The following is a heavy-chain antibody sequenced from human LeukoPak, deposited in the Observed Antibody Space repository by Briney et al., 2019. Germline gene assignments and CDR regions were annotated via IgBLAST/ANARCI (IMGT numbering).Heavy chain of an antibody. Sequence: KPSETLSLTCTVYGESFSGYYWTWIRQPPGEGLEWIGEINHSGSTNYNPSLKSRVTISLDTSKNQFSLKLSSVTAADTAVYYCAREGLYGDYVWSLDYWGQGTLVTVSS. V-gene: IGHV4-34*01. D-gene: IGHD4-17*01. CDR1: GESFSGYY. CDR2: INHSGST. CDR3: AREGLYGDYVWSLDY. J-gene: IGHJ4*02.